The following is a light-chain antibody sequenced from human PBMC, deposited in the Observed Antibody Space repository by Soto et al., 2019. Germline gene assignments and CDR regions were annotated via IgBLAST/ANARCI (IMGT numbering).Light chain of an antibody. Sequence: QSALTQPPSASGSPGQSVTISCTGTSSDVGAYKYVSWYQQHPGKAPKLMIYEVNKRPSGVPDRFSGSQSGNTASLTVSGLQAEDGADYYCSSYASGNSYVFGTGTKLTVL. CDR1: SSDVGAYKY. CDR3: SSYASGNSYV. V-gene: IGLV2-8*01. CDR2: EVN. J-gene: IGLJ1*01.